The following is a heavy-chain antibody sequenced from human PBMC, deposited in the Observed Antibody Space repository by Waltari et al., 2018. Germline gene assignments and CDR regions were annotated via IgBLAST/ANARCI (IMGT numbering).Heavy chain of an antibody. CDR3: ASEGTSMVYAIPGTLDY. V-gene: IGHV4-61*02. CDR1: GGPISSGSYY. D-gene: IGHD2-8*01. J-gene: IGHJ4*02. Sequence: QVQLQESGPGLVKPSQTLSLTCTVPGGPISSGSYYWSWIRQPAGKGLEWIGRIYTSGSTNYNPSLKSRVTISVDTSKNQFSLKLSSVTAADTAVYYCASEGTSMVYAIPGTLDYWGQGTLVTVSS. CDR2: IYTSGST.